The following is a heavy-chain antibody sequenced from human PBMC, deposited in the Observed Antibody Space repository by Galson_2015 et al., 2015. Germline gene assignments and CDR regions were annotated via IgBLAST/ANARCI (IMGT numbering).Heavy chain of an antibody. CDR3: ATSEYDILTGYYSPPYNWFDP. D-gene: IGHD3-9*01. CDR2: ISYDGSNK. V-gene: IGHV3-30*03. Sequence: APGKGLEWVAVISYDGSNKYYADSVKGRFTISRDNSKNTLYLQMNSLRAEDTAVYYCATSEYDILTGYYSPPYNWFDPWGQGTLVTVSS. J-gene: IGHJ5*02.